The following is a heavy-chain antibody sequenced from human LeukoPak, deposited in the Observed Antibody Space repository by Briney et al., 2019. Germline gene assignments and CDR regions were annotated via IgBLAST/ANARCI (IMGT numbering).Heavy chain of an antibody. Sequence: GGSLRLSCAASGFTVSTNYMNWVRQAPGKGLEWVSVIYSGGSSYFADSVKGRFTFSRDNSKNTLYLQMNSRRADDTAVYYCARGASSSDYYGLDVWGQGTTVTVSS. CDR1: GFTVSTNY. CDR2: IYSGGSS. D-gene: IGHD6-6*01. V-gene: IGHV3-66*01. J-gene: IGHJ6*02. CDR3: ARGASSSDYYGLDV.